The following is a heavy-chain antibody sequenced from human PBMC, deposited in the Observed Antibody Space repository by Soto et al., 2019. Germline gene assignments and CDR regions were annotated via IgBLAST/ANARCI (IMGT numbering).Heavy chain of an antibody. J-gene: IGHJ4*02. D-gene: IGHD3-22*01. CDR1: GFTFSSYV. V-gene: IGHV3-23*01. CDR3: AKGSDYDTSGYFIFDY. Sequence: GGSLRLSCAASGFTFSSYVMNWVRQAPGKGLEWVALISGSGGNPYYADSVKGRFTISRDNSKNTLYLQLNSLRTEDTALYYCAKGSDYDTSGYFIFDYWGQGTLVTVSS. CDR2: ISGSGGNP.